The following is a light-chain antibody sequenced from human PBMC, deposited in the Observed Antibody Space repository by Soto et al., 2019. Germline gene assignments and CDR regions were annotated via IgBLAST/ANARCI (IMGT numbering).Light chain of an antibody. CDR2: TTS. J-gene: IGKJ1*01. Sequence: IVMTQSPATLSVSPGERAILSCRASQSVTSNLAWYQQKPGQAPRLLIYTTSTRATGIPARFSGSGSQTEFTLTISSLQSEDFAVYYCQQYHKWPLTFGQGTKVEIK. CDR1: QSVTSN. CDR3: QQYHKWPLT. V-gene: IGKV3-15*01.